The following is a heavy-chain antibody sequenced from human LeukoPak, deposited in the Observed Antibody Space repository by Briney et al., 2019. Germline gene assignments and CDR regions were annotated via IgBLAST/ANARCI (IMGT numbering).Heavy chain of an antibody. J-gene: IGHJ4*02. CDR2: INHSGST. V-gene: IGHV4-34*01. CDR3: ARLVFFGVYVFWGGKYSFDY. CDR1: GFTVSSNY. D-gene: IGHD3-3*01. Sequence: GSLRLSCAASGFTVSSNYMSWVRQPPGKGLEWIGEINHSGSTNYNPSLKSRVTISVDTSKNQFSLKLSSVTAADTAVYYCARLVFFGVYVFWGGKYSFDYGGREPLVPVS.